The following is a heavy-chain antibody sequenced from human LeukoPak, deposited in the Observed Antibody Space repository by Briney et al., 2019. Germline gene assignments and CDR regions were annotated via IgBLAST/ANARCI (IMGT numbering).Heavy chain of an antibody. D-gene: IGHD3-10*01. CDR1: GGSISSYY. Sequence: TSETLSLTCTVSGGSISSYYLSWIRQPAGKGLEWIGRIYSRVTTYNPSLKSRVTMSADTSRNYVSLTLNSVTAADTAVYYCARDSGTTGEVKFDPWGQGTLVTVSS. V-gene: IGHV4-4*07. CDR2: IYSRVT. J-gene: IGHJ5*02. CDR3: ARDSGTTGEVKFDP.